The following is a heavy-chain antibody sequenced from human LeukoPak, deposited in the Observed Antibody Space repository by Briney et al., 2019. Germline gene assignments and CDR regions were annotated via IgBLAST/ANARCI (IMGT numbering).Heavy chain of an antibody. CDR3: AREGIVVVPAAIDVSYYYYYMGV. CDR1: GYTFTSYD. J-gene: IGHJ6*03. CDR2: MNPNSGNT. D-gene: IGHD2-2*02. V-gene: IGHV1-8*01. Sequence: ASVKVSCKASGYTFTSYDINWVRQATGQGLEWMGWMNPNSGNTGYAQKFQGRVTMTRNTSISTAYMELSSLRSEDTAVYYCAREGIVVVPAAIDVSYYYYYMGVWGKGTTVTVSS.